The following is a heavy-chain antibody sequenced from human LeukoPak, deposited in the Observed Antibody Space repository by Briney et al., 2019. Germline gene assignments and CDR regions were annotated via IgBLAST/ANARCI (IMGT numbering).Heavy chain of an antibody. D-gene: IGHD3-22*01. V-gene: IGHV3-23*01. CDR1: GITFSSYG. CDR3: AKDRPAITMIVVDPGVNAFDI. CDR2: ISSTGGTT. Sequence: PGGTLRLSCAASGITFSSYGMSWVRQAPGKGLEWVSSISSTGGTTYYADSVKGRFTISRDNSKNTLYLQMNSLRAEDTAVYYCAKDRPAITMIVVDPGVNAFDIWGQGTMVTVSS. J-gene: IGHJ3*02.